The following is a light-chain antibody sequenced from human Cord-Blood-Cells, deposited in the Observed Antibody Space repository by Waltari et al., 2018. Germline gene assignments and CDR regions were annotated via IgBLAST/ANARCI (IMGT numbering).Light chain of an antibody. CDR1: QGISSA. CDR3: QQFNSYPQT. V-gene: IGKV1-13*02. Sequence: AIQLTQSTSSLSASVGDRVTITCRASQGISSALAWYPQKPGKAPKLLIYDASSLESGVPSRFRGSGSGTDFTLTISSLQPEDFATYYCQQFNSYPQTFGQGTKVEIK. CDR2: DAS. J-gene: IGKJ1*01.